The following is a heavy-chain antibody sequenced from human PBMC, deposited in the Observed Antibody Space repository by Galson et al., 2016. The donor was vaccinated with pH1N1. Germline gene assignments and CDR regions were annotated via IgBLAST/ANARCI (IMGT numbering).Heavy chain of an antibody. D-gene: IGHD2-2*01. V-gene: IGHV7-4-1*04. CDR1: GYTFNTYA. J-gene: IGHJ6*02. CDR2: INTDTGNP. CDR3: ARSYCSSTSCYGGSYYYYGMDV. Sequence: SVKVSCKASGYTFNTYALNWVRQAPGQGLEWMGWINTDTGNPTYAPGFTGRFVISLDTSVSMAYLQISSLKAEDTAVYYCARSYCSSTSCYGGSYYYYGMDVWGQGTTVTVSS.